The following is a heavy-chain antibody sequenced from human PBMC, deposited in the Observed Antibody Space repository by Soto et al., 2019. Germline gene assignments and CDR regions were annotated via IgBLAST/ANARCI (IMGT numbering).Heavy chain of an antibody. CDR2: IYYSGST. V-gene: IGHV4-39*01. CDR1: GGSISSSSYY. Sequence: PSETLSLTGTVSGGSISSSSYYWGWIRQPPGKGLEWIGSIYYSGSTYYNPSLKSRVTISVDTSKNQFSLKLSSVTAADTAVYHCARRRYCSGGSCYWFDPWGQGTLVTVSS. J-gene: IGHJ5*02. CDR3: ARRRYCSGGSCYWFDP. D-gene: IGHD2-15*01.